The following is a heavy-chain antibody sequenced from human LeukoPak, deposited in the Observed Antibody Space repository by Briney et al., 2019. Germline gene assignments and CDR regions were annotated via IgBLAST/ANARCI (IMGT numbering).Heavy chain of an antibody. J-gene: IGHJ4*02. CDR2: ICGSGGCA. Sequence: GGSLRLSCEASGFTFNTYAIYWVRQAPGKGLEWVSGICGSGGCAYYADSVKGRFTISRDNSKNTVYLQMNSLTADDTAVYYCAKTTVGYSSGRYPGWPADCWGQGTLVTVSS. D-gene: IGHD6-19*01. V-gene: IGHV3-23*01. CDR1: GFTFNTYA. CDR3: AKTTVGYSSGRYPGWPADC.